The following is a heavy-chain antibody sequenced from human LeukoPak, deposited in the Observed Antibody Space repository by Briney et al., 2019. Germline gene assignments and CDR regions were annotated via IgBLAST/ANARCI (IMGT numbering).Heavy chain of an antibody. V-gene: IGHV3-21*01. D-gene: IGHD3-3*01. Sequence: GGSLRLSCAASGFTFSSYSMNWVRQAPGKGLEWVSSISSSSSYIYYADSVKGRFTISRDNAKNSLYLQMNSLRAEDTAVYYCARRGYDFWSGYGGNWFDPWGQGTLVTVSS. CDR2: ISSSSSYI. CDR3: ARRGYDFWSGYGGNWFDP. CDR1: GFTFSSYS. J-gene: IGHJ5*02.